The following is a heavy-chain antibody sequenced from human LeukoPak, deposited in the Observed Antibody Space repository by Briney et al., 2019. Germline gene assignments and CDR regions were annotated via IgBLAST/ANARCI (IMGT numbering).Heavy chain of an antibody. CDR1: GFTFSDYY. D-gene: IGHD3-10*01. CDR2: ISSSGSTI. V-gene: IGHV3-11*04. J-gene: IGHJ3*02. Sequence: GGSLRLSCAASGFTFSDYYMSWLRQAPGKGLEWGSYISSSGSTIYYADSVKGRFTISRDNAKNSLYLQMNSLRAEDTAVYYCARELWFGESQAFDIWGQGTMVTVSS. CDR3: ARELWFGESQAFDI.